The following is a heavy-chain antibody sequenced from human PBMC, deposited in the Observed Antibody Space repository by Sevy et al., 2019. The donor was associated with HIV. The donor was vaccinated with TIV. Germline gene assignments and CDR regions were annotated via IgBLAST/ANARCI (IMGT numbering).Heavy chain of an antibody. Sequence: GGSLRLSCAASGFTFNIYSMSWVRQTPAKGLEWVATLSFGCGKINHADSVKGRFTMSRDDSKNAVYLQMNNLRVEDTAIYYCAREGCTKPHDYWGQGTLVTVSS. V-gene: IGHV3-23*01. CDR2: LSFGCGKI. CDR1: GFTFNIYS. D-gene: IGHD2-8*01. J-gene: IGHJ4*02. CDR3: AREGCTKPHDY.